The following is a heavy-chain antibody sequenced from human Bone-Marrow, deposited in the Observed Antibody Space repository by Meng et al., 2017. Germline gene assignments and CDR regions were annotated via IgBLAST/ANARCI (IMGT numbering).Heavy chain of an antibody. Sequence: VAPVEAGAGGKTPGAPVTVPCKPAGYDFPDYWIHWGRRAPGQGLEWMGRIDPKSGDTHHAQRFPGRVTMTGDTSISTAYMALSGLRSDDTAMYYCARDEDISAAGKLFGDYWGQGTLVTVSS. CDR3: ARDEDISAAGKLFGDY. CDR2: IDPKSGDT. V-gene: IGHV1-2*06. J-gene: IGHJ4*02. CDR1: GYDFPDYW. D-gene: IGHD6-13*01.